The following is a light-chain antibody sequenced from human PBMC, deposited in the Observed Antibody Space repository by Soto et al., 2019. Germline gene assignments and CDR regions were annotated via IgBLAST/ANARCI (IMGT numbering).Light chain of an antibody. CDR1: QSISSGY. J-gene: IGKJ1*01. CDR2: GAS. V-gene: IGKV3-20*01. Sequence: EVVLTQSPGTLSLSPGDTATLSCRATQSISSGYLAWYQQKPGQAPRLLIYGASSRANGIPDRFSGIGSGADFTLTITGLEPDDFAVYYCQHYGTSTRTFCQGTKVDI. CDR3: QHYGTSTRT.